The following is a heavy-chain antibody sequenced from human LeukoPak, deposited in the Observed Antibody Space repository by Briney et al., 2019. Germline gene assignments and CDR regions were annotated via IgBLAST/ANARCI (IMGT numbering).Heavy chain of an antibody. CDR2: IDWDDDK. V-gene: IGHV2-70*11. Sequence: SGPTLLHPPPPLTLTCTFSGFALRTRGRGVSWIRQPPGKALEWLSRIDWDDDKYYSTSLKTRLTISKDTSKNQVVLTMTNMDPVDTATYYCARTEMATIRGFDYWGQGTLVTVSS. CDR3: ARTEMATIRGFDY. CDR1: GFALRTRGRG. D-gene: IGHD5-24*01. J-gene: IGHJ4*02.